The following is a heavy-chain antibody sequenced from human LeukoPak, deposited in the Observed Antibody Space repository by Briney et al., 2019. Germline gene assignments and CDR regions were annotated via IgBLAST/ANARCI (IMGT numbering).Heavy chain of an antibody. D-gene: IGHD1-26*01. CDR2: IYNSGST. Sequence: SETLSLTCTVSGGSISSYYWSWIRQPPGKGLEWIGYIYNSGSTNYNPSLKSRVTTSVDTSKNQFSLKLSSPTAADTAVYYCARDVGGSYGNFDYWGQGTLVTVSS. V-gene: IGHV4-59*01. CDR1: GGSISSYY. CDR3: ARDVGGSYGNFDY. J-gene: IGHJ4*02.